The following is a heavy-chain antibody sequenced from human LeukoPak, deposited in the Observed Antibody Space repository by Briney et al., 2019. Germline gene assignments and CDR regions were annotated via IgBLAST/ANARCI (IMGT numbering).Heavy chain of an antibody. J-gene: IGHJ4*02. CDR2: IVPDGSEK. CDR3: ARGLRGPDY. D-gene: IGHD3-16*01. V-gene: IGHV3-7*05. Sequence: GGSLRLSCAASGFTFSSYAMSWVRQAPGEGLEWVATIVPDGSEKYYVDSVRGRFAISRDNAKDSLSLQMNSLRAEDTAVYYCARGLRGPDYWGQGTLVTVSS. CDR1: GFTFSSYA.